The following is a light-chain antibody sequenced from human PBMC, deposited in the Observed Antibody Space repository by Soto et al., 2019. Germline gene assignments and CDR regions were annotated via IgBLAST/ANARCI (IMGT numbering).Light chain of an antibody. CDR2: EVS. V-gene: IGLV2-14*01. Sequence: QSALTQPASVSGSPGQSITISCTGTSSDVGGYNYVSWYQQHPGKAPKLMIYEVSNRPSGVSNRFSGSKSGNTASLTISGLQAEVEADYYCSSYTSSSTPYVVFGGGTKLTVL. J-gene: IGLJ2*01. CDR1: SSDVGGYNY. CDR3: SSYTSSSTPYVV.